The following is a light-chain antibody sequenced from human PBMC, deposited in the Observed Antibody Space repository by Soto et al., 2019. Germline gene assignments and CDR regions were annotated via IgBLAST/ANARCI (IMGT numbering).Light chain of an antibody. Sequence: QSAPTQPASVSGSPGQSITISCTGTSSDVGGYNYVSWYQQHPGKAPKLMIYEVSHRPSGVSNRFSGSKSGNTASLTISGLQAEDEADYYCSSYTSSSIDYVFGTGTKLTVL. J-gene: IGLJ1*01. CDR1: SSDVGGYNY. CDR3: SSYTSSSIDYV. V-gene: IGLV2-14*01. CDR2: EVS.